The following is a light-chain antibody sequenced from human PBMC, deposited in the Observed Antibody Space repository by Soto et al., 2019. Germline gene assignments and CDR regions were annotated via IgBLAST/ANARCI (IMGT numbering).Light chain of an antibody. CDR2: WAS. J-gene: IGKJ1*01. V-gene: IGKV4-1*01. Sequence: DIVMTQSPDSLAVSLGERATINCKSSQSLLYSSNNKNYLTWHQQKPGQPPKMIIYWASSRKSGVPDRFSGSGSGSDFTLTISSLQAEDVAVYYCQQYYSHPPTFGQGTKVEVK. CDR3: QQYYSHPPT. CDR1: QSLLYSSNNKNY.